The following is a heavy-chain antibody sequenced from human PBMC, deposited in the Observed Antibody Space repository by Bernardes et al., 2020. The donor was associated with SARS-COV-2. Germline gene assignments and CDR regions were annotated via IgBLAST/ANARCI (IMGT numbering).Heavy chain of an antibody. V-gene: IGHV5-51*01. CDR2: IYPGDSDT. Sequence: GASLKISSEGSGYSFTSHWIAWVRQMPGKGLEWMGTIYPGDSDTRYSPSFEGQVTISADKSISTAYLQWSSLKASDTAIYYCARPEIYSGYENWGQGTLVTVSS. D-gene: IGHD5-12*01. CDR3: ARPEIYSGYEN. CDR1: GYSFTSHW. J-gene: IGHJ4*02.